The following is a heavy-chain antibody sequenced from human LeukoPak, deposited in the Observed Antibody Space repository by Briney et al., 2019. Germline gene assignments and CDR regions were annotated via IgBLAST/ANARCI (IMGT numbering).Heavy chain of an antibody. CDR3: AREAVTTFRSYSYYYGVDV. Sequence: SETLSLTCTVSGASIRGSGWHWSWLRQPPGKGLEWIGYIYHSGGTYSSPPLRSRVSISVDRYKNQFSLKLSSVTAADTAVYYCAREAVTTFRSYSYYYGVDVWGQGTTVTVSS. D-gene: IGHD4-17*01. J-gene: IGHJ6*02. CDR2: IYHSGGT. V-gene: IGHV4-30-2*01. CDR1: GASIRGSGWH.